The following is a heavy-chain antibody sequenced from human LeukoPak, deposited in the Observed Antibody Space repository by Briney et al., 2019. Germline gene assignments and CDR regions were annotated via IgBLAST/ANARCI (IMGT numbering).Heavy chain of an antibody. CDR2: INHSGST. V-gene: IGHV4-34*01. J-gene: IGHJ4*02. CDR1: GGSFSGYY. CDR3: ARSGEAAALGD. Sequence: PSETLSLTCAVYGGSFSGYYWSWIRQPPGKGLEWIGEINHSGSTNYNPSLKSRVTISVDTSKNQFSLKLSSVTDADTAVYYCARSGEAAALGDWGQGTLVTVSS. D-gene: IGHD6-13*01.